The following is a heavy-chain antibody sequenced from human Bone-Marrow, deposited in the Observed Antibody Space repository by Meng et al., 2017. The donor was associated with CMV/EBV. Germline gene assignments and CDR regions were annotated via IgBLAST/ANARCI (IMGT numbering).Heavy chain of an antibody. CDR1: GGSISSSSYY. D-gene: IGHD3-3*01. CDR2: INHSGST. Sequence: GSLRLSCTVSGGSISSSSYYWGWIRQPPGKGLEWIGEINHSGSTNYNPSLKSRVTISVDTSKNQFSLKLSSVTAADTAVYYCARSPFWSGYHYYFDYWGQGTLVTVSS. CDR3: ARSPFWSGYHYYFDY. J-gene: IGHJ4*02. V-gene: IGHV4-39*07.